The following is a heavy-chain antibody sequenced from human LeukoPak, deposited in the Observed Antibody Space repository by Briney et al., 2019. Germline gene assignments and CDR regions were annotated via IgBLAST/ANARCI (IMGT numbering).Heavy chain of an antibody. J-gene: IGHJ4*02. CDR3: TRGGATSSWYWFF. D-gene: IGHD6-13*01. Sequence: PGGSLRLSCAASGFTFSSHWMTWVRQAPGKGPEWVASINKDGSEQYYVYSVKGRFTISRDNAKNSLSLQVSSLRAEDTAVYYCTRGGATSSWYWFFWGQGTLVTVSS. CDR1: GFTFSSHW. V-gene: IGHV3-7*01. CDR2: INKDGSEQ.